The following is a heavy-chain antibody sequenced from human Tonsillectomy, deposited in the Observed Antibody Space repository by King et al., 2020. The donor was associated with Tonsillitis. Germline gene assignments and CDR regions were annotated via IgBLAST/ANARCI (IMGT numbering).Heavy chain of an antibody. V-gene: IGHV3-21*01. CDR3: ARATYYYDSSGPGGGALN. J-gene: IGHJ4*02. D-gene: IGHD3-22*01. CDR1: GFTFSSYS. CDR2: ISISSIYI. Sequence: VQLVQSGGGLVKPGGSLRLSCAASGFTFSSYSMNWVRQAPGKGPEWVSSISISSIYIYYADSVKGRFTISRDNAKNSLYLQMNSLRAEDTAGYYCARATYYYDSSGPGGGALNWGQGTLVTVSS.